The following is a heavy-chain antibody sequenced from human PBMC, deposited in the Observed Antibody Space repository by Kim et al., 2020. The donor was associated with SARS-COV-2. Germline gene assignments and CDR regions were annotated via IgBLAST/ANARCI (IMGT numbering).Heavy chain of an antibody. CDR3: ATEMAGTYYFDY. V-gene: IGHV1-46*01. CDR2: INPNNGDA. J-gene: IGHJ4*02. CDR1: GYTFTTSY. Sequence: ASVKVSCKASGYTFTTSYIHWVRQAPGQGLEWMGIINPNNGDASYPQTFQGRLTMTRDTSTSTVYMEVSSLRSEDTAVYYCATEMAGTYYFDYWGQGTL.